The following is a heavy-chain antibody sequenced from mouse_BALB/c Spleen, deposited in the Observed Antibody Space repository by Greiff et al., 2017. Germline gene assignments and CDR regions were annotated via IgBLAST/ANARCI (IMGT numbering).Heavy chain of an antibody. CDR2: IDPANGNT. Sequence: EVQLQQSGAELVKPGASVKLSCTASGFNIKDTYMHWVKQRPEQGLEWIGRIDPANGNTKYDPKFQGKATITADTSSNTAYLQLSSLTSEDTAVYYCAPDSSGYADFDYWGQGTTRTVSS. CDR3: APDSSGYADFDY. D-gene: IGHD3-2*01. V-gene: IGHV14-3*02. J-gene: IGHJ2*01. CDR1: GFNIKDTY.